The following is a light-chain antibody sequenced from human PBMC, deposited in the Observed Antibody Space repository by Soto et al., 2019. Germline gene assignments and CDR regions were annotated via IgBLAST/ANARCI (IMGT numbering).Light chain of an antibody. J-gene: IGLJ2*01. CDR3: SSYTSSSTRHVV. CDR1: SSDVGGYNY. V-gene: IGLV2-14*01. Sequence: QSALTQPASVSGSPGQSITISCTGTSSDVGGYNYVSWYQQHPGKAPKLMIYDVSNRPSGVSNRFSGSKSGNTASLTISGLQAEDEADYYCSSYTSSSTRHVVFGGGTK. CDR2: DVS.